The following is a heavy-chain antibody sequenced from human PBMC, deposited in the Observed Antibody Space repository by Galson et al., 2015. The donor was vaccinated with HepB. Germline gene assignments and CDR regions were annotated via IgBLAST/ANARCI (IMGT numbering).Heavy chain of an antibody. J-gene: IGHJ5*02. V-gene: IGHV3-30*18. CDR3: AKDAGSGQWSGWCDP. CDR2: ISYDGSNK. CDR1: GFTLSNFD. Sequence: LRLSCAASGFTLSNFDMHWVRQAPGKGLEWVAFISYDGSNKSCADSVKGRLTISRDNVKNTVHLQMNNLKPEDTAVYYCAKDAGSGQWSGWCDPWGQGTLVTV. D-gene: IGHD2-15*01.